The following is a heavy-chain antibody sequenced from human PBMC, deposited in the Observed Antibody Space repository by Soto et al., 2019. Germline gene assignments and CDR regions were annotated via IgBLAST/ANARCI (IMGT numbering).Heavy chain of an antibody. J-gene: IGHJ4*02. CDR1: GGSISSYY. D-gene: IGHD3-3*01. Sequence: PSETLSLTCTVSGGSISSYYWSWIRQPPGKGLEWIGYIYYSGSTNYNPSLKSRVTISVDTSKNQFSLKLSSVTAADTAVYYCARQRFWSGYDFDYWGQGTLVTVSS. CDR3: ARQRFWSGYDFDY. CDR2: IYYSGST. V-gene: IGHV4-59*08.